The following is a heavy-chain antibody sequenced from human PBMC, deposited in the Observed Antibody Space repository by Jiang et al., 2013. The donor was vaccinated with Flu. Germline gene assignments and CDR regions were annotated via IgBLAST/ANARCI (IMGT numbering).Heavy chain of an antibody. V-gene: IGHV1-18*01. Sequence: SVKVSCKASGYTFINYGISWVRQAPGQGLGWMGWISAYNGNTKYAQNFQGRVTMTTDTSTSTAFMELRSLRSDDTAVYYCARDHPVDKDAFDIWGQGTLVSVSS. D-gene: IGHD5-12*01. J-gene: IGHJ3*02. CDR1: GYTFINYG. CDR2: ISAYNGNT. CDR3: ARDHPVDKDAFDI.